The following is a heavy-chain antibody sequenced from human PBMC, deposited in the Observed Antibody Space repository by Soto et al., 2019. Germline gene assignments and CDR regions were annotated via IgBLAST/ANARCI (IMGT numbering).Heavy chain of an antibody. V-gene: IGHV1-18*01. Sequence: QVQLLQSGDEVKKPGASLKVSCKGLGYNFIKYGINWVRQAPGQGLEWMGWISPYSGYTHSAQKFQGRLTLTTDTAANTTYMALKSLRSADTARYYCTREAIVVIPAAQPSHFDSWGQGTLVTVSS. CDR2: ISPYSGYT. D-gene: IGHD2-2*01. J-gene: IGHJ4*02. CDR3: TREAIVVIPAAQPSHFDS. CDR1: GYNFIKYG.